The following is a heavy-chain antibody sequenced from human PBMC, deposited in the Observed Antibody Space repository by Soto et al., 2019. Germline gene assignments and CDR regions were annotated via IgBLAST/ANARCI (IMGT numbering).Heavy chain of an antibody. Sequence: GASVKVSCKASGGTFSSYAISWVRQAPGQGLEWMGGIIPTIGTANYAQKFQGRVTITTDKSTSTAYMELSSLRSEDTAVYYCAREPHYYGSGSYSPPGYYYYYGMDVWGQGTTVTVSS. CDR3: AREPHYYGSGSYSPPGYYYYYGMDV. CDR2: IIPTIGTA. V-gene: IGHV1-69*05. J-gene: IGHJ6*02. D-gene: IGHD3-10*01. CDR1: GGTFSSYA.